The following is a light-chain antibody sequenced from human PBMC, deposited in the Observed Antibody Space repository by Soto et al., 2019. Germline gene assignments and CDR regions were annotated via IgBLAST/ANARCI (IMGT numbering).Light chain of an antibody. CDR2: GAS. CDR1: QSVSSN. Sequence: EIVMTQSPATLSVSPGERATLSCRASQSVSSNLAWYQQKPGQAPRLLIYGASTRATGIPARFSGSGSGTGFTLTISSLESEDLAVYYCQQYNTWPPGTFGQGTKVEIK. J-gene: IGKJ1*01. CDR3: QQYNTWPPGT. V-gene: IGKV3-15*01.